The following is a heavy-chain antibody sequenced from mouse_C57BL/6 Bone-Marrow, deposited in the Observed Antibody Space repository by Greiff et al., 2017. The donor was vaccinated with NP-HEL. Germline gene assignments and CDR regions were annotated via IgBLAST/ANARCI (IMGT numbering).Heavy chain of an antibody. D-gene: IGHD2-3*01. V-gene: IGHV1-50*01. Sequence: QVHVKQSGAELVKPGASVKLSCKASGYTFTSYWMQWVKQRPGQGLEWIGEIDPSDSYTNYNQKFKGKATLTVDTSSSTAYMQLSSLTSEDSAVYYCARWGDGYYFAWFAYWGQGTLVTVSA. J-gene: IGHJ3*01. CDR3: ARWGDGYYFAWFAY. CDR2: IDPSDSYT. CDR1: GYTFTSYW.